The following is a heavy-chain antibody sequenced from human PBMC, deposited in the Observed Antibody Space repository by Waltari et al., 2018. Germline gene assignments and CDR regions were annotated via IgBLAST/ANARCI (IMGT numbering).Heavy chain of an antibody. D-gene: IGHD3-22*01. J-gene: IGHJ4*02. CDR1: GFTVGTHQ. V-gene: IGHV3-7*03. CDR2: IKEDGSET. Sequence: EVQLVESGGGLVQPGGSLRLSCAASGFTVGTHQLSLVRQAPGHGLEWVASIKEDGSETYCADSLKGRFTISRDNSKNTLYLQMNSLRAEDTAVYYCAKDLEYYYDSSGFYLSFDYWGQGTLVTVSS. CDR3: AKDLEYYYDSSGFYLSFDY.